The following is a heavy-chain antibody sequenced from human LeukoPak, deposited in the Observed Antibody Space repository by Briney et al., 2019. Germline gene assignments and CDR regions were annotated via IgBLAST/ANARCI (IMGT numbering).Heavy chain of an antibody. D-gene: IGHD3-22*01. J-gene: IGHJ3*02. Sequence: SVKVSCKASGGTFSSYAISWVRQAPGQGLEWMGRIIPILGIANYAQKFQGRVTITADKSTSTAYVELSSLRSEDTAVYYCARERKIGKVVTPHAFDIWGQGTMVTVSS. CDR1: GGTFSSYA. CDR2: IIPILGIA. V-gene: IGHV1-69*04. CDR3: ARERKIGKVVTPHAFDI.